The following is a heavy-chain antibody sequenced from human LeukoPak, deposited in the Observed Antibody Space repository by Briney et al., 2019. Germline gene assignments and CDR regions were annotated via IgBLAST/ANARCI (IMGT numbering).Heavy chain of an antibody. D-gene: IGHD3-9*01. CDR1: GFTFSSYG. Sequence: GRSLRLSCAASGFTFSSYGMHWVRQAPGKGLEWVAVISYDGSNKYYADSVKGRFTISRDNSKNTLYLQMNSLRAEDTAVYYCAKLPVGLRYFDWFGNRGGAFDIWGQGTMVTVSS. CDR2: ISYDGSNK. J-gene: IGHJ3*02. CDR3: AKLPVGLRYFDWFGNRGGAFDI. V-gene: IGHV3-30*18.